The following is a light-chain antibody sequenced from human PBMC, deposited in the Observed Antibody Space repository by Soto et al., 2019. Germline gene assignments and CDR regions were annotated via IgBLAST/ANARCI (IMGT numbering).Light chain of an antibody. Sequence: EIVMTQSPATLSVSPGEGATLSCRASQYVSSNLAWYQQKPGQAPRLLIYGASTRATGTPPRFSGSGSGTEFTLTISSLQSEDFAVYYCQQHSLWYTFGQGTKLEIK. CDR3: QQHSLWYT. V-gene: IGKV3-15*01. J-gene: IGKJ2*01. CDR1: QYVSSN. CDR2: GAS.